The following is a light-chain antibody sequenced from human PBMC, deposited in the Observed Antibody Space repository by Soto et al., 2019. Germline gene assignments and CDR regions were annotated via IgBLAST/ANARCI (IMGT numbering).Light chain of an antibody. CDR3: SSYTSSNTLVV. CDR2: EVR. J-gene: IGLJ2*01. V-gene: IGLV2-14*01. Sequence: QSALTQPASVSGSPGQSITISCTGTSTDVGGYNYVSWYQQHPGKAPKLIIYEVRNRPSGVSNRFSGSKSGNTASLTISGLQAEDEGDYYCSSYTSSNTLVVFGGGTKVTVL. CDR1: STDVGGYNY.